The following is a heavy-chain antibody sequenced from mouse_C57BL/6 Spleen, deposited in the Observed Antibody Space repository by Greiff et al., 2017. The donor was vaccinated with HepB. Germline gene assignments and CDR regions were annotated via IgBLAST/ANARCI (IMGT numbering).Heavy chain of an antibody. CDR1: GYTFTSYW. CDR3: ARYSNYSYYFDY. D-gene: IGHD2-5*01. CDR2: IDPSDSYT. V-gene: IGHV1-69*01. Sequence: VQLQQPGAELVMPGASVKLSCKASGYTFTSYWMHWVKQRPGQGLEWIGEIDPSDSYTNYNQKFKGKSTLTVDKSSSTAYMQLSSLTSEDSAVYYCARYSNYSYYFDYWGQGTTLTVSS. J-gene: IGHJ2*01.